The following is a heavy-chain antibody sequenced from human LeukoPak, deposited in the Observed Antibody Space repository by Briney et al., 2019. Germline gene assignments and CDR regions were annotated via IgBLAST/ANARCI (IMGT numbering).Heavy chain of an antibody. Sequence: GGTLRLSCAGSGFDFSRYFMTWVRQAPGKGLEWVANINQDGSVKYYGDSVKGRFTISRDNAKRSLYMQMNSVKADDTAVYYCVRGDDYSSSPWGQGTLVIVSS. D-gene: IGHD6-6*01. CDR2: INQDGSVK. CDR3: VRGDDYSSSP. CDR1: GFDFSRYF. V-gene: IGHV3-7*05. J-gene: IGHJ4*02.